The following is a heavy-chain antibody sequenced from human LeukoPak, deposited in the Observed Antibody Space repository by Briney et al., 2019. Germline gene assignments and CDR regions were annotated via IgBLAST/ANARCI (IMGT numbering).Heavy chain of an antibody. CDR1: GGSISSYY. Sequence: SETLSLTCTVSGGSISSYYWSWIRQPAGKGLEWIGRIYTSGSTNYNPSLKSRVTMSVDTSKNQFSLKLSSVTAADTAVYYCARGHPETTIAAAATYYYYYMDVWGKGTTVTVSS. CDR3: ARGHPETTIAAAATYYYYYMDV. CDR2: IYTSGST. J-gene: IGHJ6*03. V-gene: IGHV4-4*07. D-gene: IGHD6-13*01.